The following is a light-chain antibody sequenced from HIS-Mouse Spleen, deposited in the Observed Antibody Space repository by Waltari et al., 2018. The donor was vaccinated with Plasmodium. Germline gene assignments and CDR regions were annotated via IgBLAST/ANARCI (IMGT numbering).Light chain of an antibody. CDR1: SSAVGGYTY. V-gene: IGLV2-11*01. CDR2: EVS. CDR3: CSYAGSYTYV. J-gene: IGLJ1*01. Sequence: QSALTPPRSVSGSPGQSVTISCTGTSSAVGGYTYVPWYQQHPGKAPKLMIYEVSKRPSGVPDRFSGSKSGNTASLTISGLQAEDEADYYCCSYAGSYTYVFGTGTKVTVL.